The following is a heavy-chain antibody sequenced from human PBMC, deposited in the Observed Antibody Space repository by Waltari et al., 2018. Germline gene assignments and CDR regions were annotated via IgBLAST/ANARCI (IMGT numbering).Heavy chain of an antibody. Sequence: AIHWVRQAPGRGLEWVAVMSFDGSHKYYVDSVKGRFTISRDNSKNTLYLQMNSLRTEDTAMYYCVRDHGGSTGFPYWGQGTLVTVSS. CDR3: VRDHGGSTGFPY. J-gene: IGHJ4*02. CDR2: MSFDGSHK. D-gene: IGHD2-8*02. V-gene: IGHV3-30*04. CDR1: A.